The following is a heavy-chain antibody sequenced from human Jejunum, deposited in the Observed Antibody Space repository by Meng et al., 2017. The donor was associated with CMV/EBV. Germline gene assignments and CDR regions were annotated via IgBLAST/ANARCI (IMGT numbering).Heavy chain of an antibody. CDR3: ARDSITVAGSPGFDY. V-gene: IGHV3-11*01. CDR2: ISSSGNTI. D-gene: IGHD6-19*01. CDR1: GFSISDFY. J-gene: IGHJ4*02. Sequence: SGFSISDFYMTWIRQAPGKWLEWVSYISSSGNTIYYADSVKGRFTISRDDAQNSLHLQMNSLRPEDTAMYYCARDSITVAGSPGFDYWGQGILVTVSS.